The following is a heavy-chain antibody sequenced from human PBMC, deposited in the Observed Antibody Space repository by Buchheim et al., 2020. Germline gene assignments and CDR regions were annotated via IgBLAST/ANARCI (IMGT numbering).Heavy chain of an antibody. CDR3: AKDLRYSSGSGTPDY. D-gene: IGHD6-19*01. Sequence: EVQLLESGGGLVQPGGSLRLSCAASGFTFGSYAMSWVRQAPGKGLDWVSTLSSSSGNTYYADSIRGRFTISSDNSKNMLFLQMNSLRVDDTAVYFCAKDLRYSSGSGTPDYWGQGTL. CDR1: GFTFGSYA. V-gene: IGHV3-23*01. CDR2: LSSSSGNT. J-gene: IGHJ4*02.